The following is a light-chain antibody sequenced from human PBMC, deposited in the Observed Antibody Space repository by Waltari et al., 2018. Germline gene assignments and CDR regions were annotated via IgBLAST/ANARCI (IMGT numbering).Light chain of an antibody. V-gene: IGKV3-11*01. CDR1: QRVSSY. J-gene: IGKJ4*01. Sequence: EIVLTQSPATLSLSPGERATLSCRASQRVSSYLAWYQQKPGQAPRLLIYDASNRATGIPDRISGSGSGTDFTLTISSLEPEDYAVYYCQQRSNWPRTFGGGTKVEIK. CDR2: DAS. CDR3: QQRSNWPRT.